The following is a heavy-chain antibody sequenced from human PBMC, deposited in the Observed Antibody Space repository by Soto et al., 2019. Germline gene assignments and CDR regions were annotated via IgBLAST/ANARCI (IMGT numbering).Heavy chain of an antibody. V-gene: IGHV4-31*03. Sequence: QVQLQESGPGLVKPSQTLSLTCTVSGGSISRDGNYWTWIRQHPGKGLEWIGYIYYTGITHYNPPLKSRVTISIDTSNNQFSLTVNSVTAADTAVYYCAGGTSSWFDYWGQGTRVTVSS. CDR2: IYYTGIT. CDR3: AGGTSSWFDY. J-gene: IGHJ4*02. CDR1: GGSISRDGNY. D-gene: IGHD6-13*01.